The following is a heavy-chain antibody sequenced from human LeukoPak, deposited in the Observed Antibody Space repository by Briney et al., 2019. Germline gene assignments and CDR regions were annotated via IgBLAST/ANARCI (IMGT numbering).Heavy chain of an antibody. V-gene: IGHV3-30*18. Sequence: GGSLRLSCAASGFTFSSYGIHWVRQGPDKGLEWVAVISYNGRTEHYADSVKGRFTISRDNSKKTLYMQMNSLRAEDTAVYYCAKDQQWLSYFDYWGQGTLVTVSS. D-gene: IGHD6-19*01. CDR2: ISYNGRTE. J-gene: IGHJ4*02. CDR1: GFTFSSYG. CDR3: AKDQQWLSYFDY.